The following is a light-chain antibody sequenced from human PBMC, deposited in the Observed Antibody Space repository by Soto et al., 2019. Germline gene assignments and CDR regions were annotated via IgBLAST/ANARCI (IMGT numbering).Light chain of an antibody. V-gene: IGKV3-15*01. Sequence: EMVMTQSPATLSVSPGERATLSCRASQSVSSNLAWYQQKPGQAPRLLIYGASTRATGIPARFSGSGSGTEVTLTISSLQSEDFAVYYCQQYNNWPRTFGQGTKVEIQ. CDR2: GAS. J-gene: IGKJ1*01. CDR3: QQYNNWPRT. CDR1: QSVSSN.